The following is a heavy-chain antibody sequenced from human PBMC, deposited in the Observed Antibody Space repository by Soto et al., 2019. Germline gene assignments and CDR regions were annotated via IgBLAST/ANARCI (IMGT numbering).Heavy chain of an antibody. CDR3: ARGRSSRELPPTYFDY. CDR1: GFTFGGYA. J-gene: IGHJ4*02. Sequence: SLRLSCTTSGFTFGGYAMSWVRHAPGKWLEWVGFIRGKAYSGTTEYAASVRGRFTISRDDSKSIAYLQMNSLESEDTAVYCCARGRSSRELPPTYFDYWGQATLVTVSS. CDR2: IRGKAYSGTT. V-gene: IGHV3-49*04. D-gene: IGHD3-10*01.